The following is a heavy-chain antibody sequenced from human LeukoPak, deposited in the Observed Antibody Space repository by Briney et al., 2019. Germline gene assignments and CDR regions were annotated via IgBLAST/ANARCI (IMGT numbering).Heavy chain of an antibody. V-gene: IGHV4-4*02. CDR3: ASRSPLYYYGSGSYDY. CDR2: IYHSGST. D-gene: IGHD3-10*01. Sequence: SETLSLTCAVSGGPISSSNWRGWVRQPPGKGLEWIGEIYHSGSTNYNPSLKSRVTIAVAKSKNQFSLKLSSVTAADTAVYYCASRSPLYYYGSGSYDYWGQGTLVTVSS. J-gene: IGHJ4*02. CDR1: GGPISSSNW.